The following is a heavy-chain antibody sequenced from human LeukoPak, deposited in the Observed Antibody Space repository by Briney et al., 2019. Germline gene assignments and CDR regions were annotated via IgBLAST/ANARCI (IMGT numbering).Heavy chain of an antibody. CDR1: GYTFTGYY. J-gene: IGHJ3*02. Sequence: ASVKVSCKASGYTFTGYYMHWVRQAPGQGLEWMGWINPSSGGTNYAQKFQGRVTMTRDTSISTAYMELSRLRSDDTAVYYCARVSYYGSGSYSPDDAFDIWGQGTMVTVSS. CDR3: ARVSYYGSGSYSPDDAFDI. V-gene: IGHV1-2*02. D-gene: IGHD3-10*01. CDR2: INPSSGGT.